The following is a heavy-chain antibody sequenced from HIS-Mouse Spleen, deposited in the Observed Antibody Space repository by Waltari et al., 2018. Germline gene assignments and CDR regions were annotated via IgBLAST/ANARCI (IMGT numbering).Heavy chain of an antibody. Sequence: QLQLQESGPGLVKPSETLSLTCTVSGGPIGSRRYYWGWIRQPPGKGLEWIGSIYYSGSTYYNPSLKSRVTISVDTSKNQFSLKLSSVTAADTAVYYCAREIPYSSSWYDWYFDLWGRGTLVTVSS. V-gene: IGHV4-39*07. CDR1: GGPIGSRRYY. CDR2: IYYSGST. D-gene: IGHD6-13*01. J-gene: IGHJ2*01. CDR3: AREIPYSSSWYDWYFDL.